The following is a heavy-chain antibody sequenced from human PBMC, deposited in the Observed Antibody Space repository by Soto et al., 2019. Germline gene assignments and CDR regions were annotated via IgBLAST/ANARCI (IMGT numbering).Heavy chain of an antibody. D-gene: IGHD6-6*01. CDR1: GFTFSSYA. Sequence: GSLRLSCAASGFTFSSYAMSWVRQAPGKGLEWVSAIIGSGGSTNYADSVKGRFTISRDNSKNTPYLQMNSLRTEDTAVYYCAKRIAARSFIRTYYSPYGIDVWGQGTTVTVSS. V-gene: IGHV3-23*01. CDR2: IIGSGGST. CDR3: AKRIAARSFIRTYYSPYGIDV. J-gene: IGHJ6*02.